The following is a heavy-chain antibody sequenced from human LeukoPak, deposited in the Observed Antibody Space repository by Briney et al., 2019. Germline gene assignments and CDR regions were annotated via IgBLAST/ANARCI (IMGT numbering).Heavy chain of an antibody. J-gene: IGHJ4*02. CDR3: ARDLSNYFLHYIDF. V-gene: IGHV3-21*01. CDR2: ITSTSRDK. D-gene: IGHD4-11*01. CDR1: GFSFSDYN. Sequence: KPGGSLRLSCVTSGFSFSDYNMNWVRQAPGRGLEWVSSITSTSRDKSYADSVRGRFTISRDNAKNSLFLQMDTLGAEDTAVYYCARDLSNYFLHYIDFWGQGTLVTVSS.